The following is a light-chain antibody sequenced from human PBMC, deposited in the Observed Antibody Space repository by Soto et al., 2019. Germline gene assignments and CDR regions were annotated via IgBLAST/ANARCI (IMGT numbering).Light chain of an antibody. Sequence: DIQTTQSPSTLSASVGDRVTITCRASQSISTRLAWYQQKPGKAPKLLIYKASSLESGVPSRFSGSGSGTEFTLTISSLQPDDFATYYCQQYNSYVTFGQGTKVDIK. CDR3: QQYNSYVT. CDR1: QSISTR. CDR2: KAS. J-gene: IGKJ1*01. V-gene: IGKV1-5*03.